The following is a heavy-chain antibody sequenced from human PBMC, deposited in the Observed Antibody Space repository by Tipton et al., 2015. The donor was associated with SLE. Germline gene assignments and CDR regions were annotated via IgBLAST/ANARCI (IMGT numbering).Heavy chain of an antibody. CDR3: AIEWATNAFDI. V-gene: IGHV4-34*01. CDR2: INHSGST. Sequence: TLSLTCAVYGGSFRGYYWSWIRQPPGKGLEWIGEINHSGSTNYNPSLKSRVTISVDTSKNQFSLKLSSVTAADTAVYYCAIEWATNAFDIWGQGTMVTVSS. J-gene: IGHJ3*02. D-gene: IGHD1-26*01. CDR1: GGSFRGYY.